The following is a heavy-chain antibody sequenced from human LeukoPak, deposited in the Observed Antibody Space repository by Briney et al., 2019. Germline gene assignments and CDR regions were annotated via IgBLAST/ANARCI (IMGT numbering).Heavy chain of an antibody. J-gene: IGHJ4*02. CDR2: IKKDGSEK. CDR1: GFSFSSNR. V-gene: IGHV3-7*01. Sequence: GGSLRLSCAASGFSFSSNRMSWVRQAPGKGLEWVANIKKDGSEKYYVDSVKGRFTISSDNAKNSLYLQMNSLRAEDTAVYYCGGTRAFFGGFIPFDHWGQGTLVSVSS. CDR3: GGTRAFFGGFIPFDH. D-gene: IGHD3-16*02.